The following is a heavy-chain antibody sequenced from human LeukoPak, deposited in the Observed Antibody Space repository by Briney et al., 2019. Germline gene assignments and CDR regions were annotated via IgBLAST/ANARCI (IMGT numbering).Heavy chain of an antibody. CDR3: ARDHYQRAAGLFTY. CDR1: DTFTSYG. D-gene: IGHD6-13*01. Sequence: ASVKVSCKASDTFTSYGISWVRQAPGQGLEWMGWISAYNDNTNYAQKLQGRVTMTTDTSTSTAYMELRSLRSDDTAVYYCARDHYQRAAGLFTYWGQGTLVTASS. J-gene: IGHJ4*02. CDR2: ISAYNDNT. V-gene: IGHV1-18*04.